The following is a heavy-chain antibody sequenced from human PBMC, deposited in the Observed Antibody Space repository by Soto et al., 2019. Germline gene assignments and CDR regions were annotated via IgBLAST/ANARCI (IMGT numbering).Heavy chain of an antibody. Sequence: VQLVESGGGVVQPGGSLRLSCAASGFTFSSSAMSWVRQAPGKGLEWVSALSPTGFNTHYADSVKGRFTISRDNSKRTLFLQLNSLRVEDTALYYCARGSSGEARFDEWGQGTLVTVSS. CDR3: ARGSSGEARFDE. J-gene: IGHJ4*02. V-gene: IGHV3-23*04. CDR1: GFTFSSSA. CDR2: LSPTGFNT. D-gene: IGHD6-6*01.